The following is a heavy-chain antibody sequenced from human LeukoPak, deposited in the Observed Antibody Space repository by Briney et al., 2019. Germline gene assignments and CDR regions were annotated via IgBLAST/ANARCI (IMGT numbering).Heavy chain of an antibody. CDR3: ARAVVVPPPGNWFDP. J-gene: IGHJ5*02. V-gene: IGHV1-69*13. CDR1: GGTFSSYA. D-gene: IGHD2-2*01. Sequence: ASVKASCKASGGTFSSYAISWVRQAPGQGLEWMGGIIPIFGTANYAQKFQGRVTITADESTSTAYMELSSLRSEDTAVYYCARAVVVPPPGNWFDPWGQGTLVTVSS. CDR2: IIPIFGTA.